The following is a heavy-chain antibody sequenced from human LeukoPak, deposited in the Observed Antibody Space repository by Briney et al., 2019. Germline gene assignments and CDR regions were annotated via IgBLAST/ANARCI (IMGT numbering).Heavy chain of an antibody. CDR2: ISVYNGKT. D-gene: IGHD3-22*01. V-gene: IGHV1-18*01. Sequence: ASVKVSCKASVYTFTSHGINWVGQAPGQGPEWMGWISVYNGKTNYAQKLQGRVTMTTETPTSTAYMALTSPKSDDTAVYYCARSASSYYDSSDYFDYWGQGTLVTASS. J-gene: IGHJ4*02. CDR3: ARSASSYYDSSDYFDY. CDR1: VYTFTSHG.